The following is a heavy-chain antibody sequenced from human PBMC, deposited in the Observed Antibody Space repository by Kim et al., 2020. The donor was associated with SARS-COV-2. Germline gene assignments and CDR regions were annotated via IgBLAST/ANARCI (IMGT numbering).Heavy chain of an antibody. CDR3: ARGIWSSHSAHYYLDQ. CDR1: GYTFTNYA. J-gene: IGHJ4*02. V-gene: IGHV1-3*01. Sequence: ASVKVSCKASGYTFTNYAMHWVRQAPGQSLEWVGWINAGNGNTKYSQKFQDRVTITRDTSATSAYIELYSLRSEDAAVYFCARGIWSSHSAHYYLDQWGQGTLVTVSS. D-gene: IGHD3-3*01. CDR2: INAGNGNT.